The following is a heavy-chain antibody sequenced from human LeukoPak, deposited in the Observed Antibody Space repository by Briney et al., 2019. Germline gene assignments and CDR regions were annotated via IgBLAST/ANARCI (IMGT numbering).Heavy chain of an antibody. CDR3: AINRRFDY. CDR1: GYSISSDYY. D-gene: IGHD1-14*01. V-gene: IGHV4-38-2*02. J-gene: IGHJ4*02. CDR2: INHSGST. Sequence: SETLSLTCSVSGYSISSDYYWSWIRQPPGKGLEWIGEINHSGSTNYNPSLKSRVTISVDTSKNQFSLKLSSVTAADTAVYYCAINRRFDYWGQGTLVTVSS.